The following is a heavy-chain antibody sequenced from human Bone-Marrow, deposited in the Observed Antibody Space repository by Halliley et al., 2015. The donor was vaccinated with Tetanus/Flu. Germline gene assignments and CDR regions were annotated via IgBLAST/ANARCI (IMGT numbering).Heavy chain of an antibody. Sequence: VSGISGSGNKTYYADAVKGRFTISRDNSRSTLHLQMNNLRAEDTAIYYCVKGETWNYLTSIDYWGQGTPVTVSS. D-gene: IGHD1-7*01. V-gene: IGHV3-23*01. J-gene: IGHJ4*02. CDR2: ISGSGNKT. CDR3: VKGETWNYLTSIDY.